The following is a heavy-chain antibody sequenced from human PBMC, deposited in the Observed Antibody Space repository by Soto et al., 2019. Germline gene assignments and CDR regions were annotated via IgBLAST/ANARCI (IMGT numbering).Heavy chain of an antibody. Sequence: SETLSLTCAVSGVSIHNSHSFWGWIRQPPGKGLEFIANVYYSGGAHYNPSFKSRVTISVDTATNQVSLRMSSVTAADTAVYFCGRVVEGATRHTDFDSWGQGTLVTVS. CDR1: GVSIHNSHSF. CDR2: VYYSGGA. V-gene: IGHV4-39*01. CDR3: GRVVEGATRHTDFDS. D-gene: IGHD2-21*01. J-gene: IGHJ5*01.